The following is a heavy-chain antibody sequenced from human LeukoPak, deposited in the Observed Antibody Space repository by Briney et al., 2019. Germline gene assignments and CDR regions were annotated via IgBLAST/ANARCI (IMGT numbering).Heavy chain of an antibody. CDR3: ARTQQLWLKVDD. CDR1: GDSISSYH. J-gene: IGHJ4*02. D-gene: IGHD5-18*01. V-gene: IGHV4-59*01. CDR2: IYDSGNT. Sequence: SETLSLTCTVSGDSISSYHWSWIRQPPGKGLEWIGYIYDSGNTNYNPSLKSRVTISVDTSKNQFSLKMRSVTAADTAVYYCARTQQLWLKVDDWGQGTLVTVSA.